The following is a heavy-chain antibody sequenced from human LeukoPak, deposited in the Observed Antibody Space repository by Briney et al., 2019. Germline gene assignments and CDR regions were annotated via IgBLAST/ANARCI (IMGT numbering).Heavy chain of an antibody. CDR1: GFTFSSYG. CDR2: ISYDGSNK. J-gene: IGHJ4*02. Sequence: PGRSLRLSCAASGFTFSSYGMHWVRQAPGKGLEWVAVISYDGSNKYYADSVKGRFTISRDNSKNTLYLQMNSLRAEDTAVYYCARGNGVVVVAATRGLLDYWGQGTLVTVSS. CDR3: ARGNGVVVVAATRGLLDY. D-gene: IGHD2-15*01. V-gene: IGHV3-33*01.